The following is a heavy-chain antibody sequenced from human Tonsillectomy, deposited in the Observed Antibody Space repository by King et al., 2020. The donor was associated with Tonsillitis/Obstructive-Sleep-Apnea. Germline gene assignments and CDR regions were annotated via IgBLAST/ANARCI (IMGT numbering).Heavy chain of an antibody. CDR2: ISWNSDTI. CDR1: GFTFNEYA. V-gene: IGHV3-9*01. CDR3: AKDMDQAHTRWLHY. Sequence: VSGFTFNEYAMHWVRQVPGKGLEWVAGISWNSDTIGYADSVKGRFTITRDNAKNSLYLQMDRLSGDDTAVYFCAKDMDQAHTRWLHYWGQGTLVTVSS. D-gene: IGHD2-2*01. J-gene: IGHJ4*02.